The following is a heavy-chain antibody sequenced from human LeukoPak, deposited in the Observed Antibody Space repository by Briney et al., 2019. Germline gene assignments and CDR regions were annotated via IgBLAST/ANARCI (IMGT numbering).Heavy chain of an antibody. J-gene: IGHJ4*02. Sequence: RGSLRLSCAASGFTVSSIYMTWGRQAPRKGLEWVSVIHSGGTTYYADSVHARFTISRDNSKNTLSLQMRSLRAEDAAVYYCASLEMKYSSGWYYFDYWGQGTLVTVSS. D-gene: IGHD6-19*01. CDR2: IHSGGTT. CDR1: GFTVSSIY. CDR3: ASLEMKYSSGWYYFDY. V-gene: IGHV3-53*01.